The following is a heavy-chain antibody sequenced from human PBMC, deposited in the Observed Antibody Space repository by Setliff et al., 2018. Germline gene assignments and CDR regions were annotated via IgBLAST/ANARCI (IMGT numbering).Heavy chain of an antibody. D-gene: IGHD6-19*01. CDR2: LGGDGGIT. J-gene: IGHJ3*02. CDR1: GFTFNNYA. V-gene: IGHV3-23*01. CDR3: ARRGGTAGARAFDI. Sequence: PGGSLRLSCAASGFTFNNYAMTWVRQAPGKGLEWVSTLGGDGGITYYADSVKGRFTMSSDNSKNTLYLQMNSLRAEDTARYYCARRGGTAGARAFDIWGQGTMVTVSS.